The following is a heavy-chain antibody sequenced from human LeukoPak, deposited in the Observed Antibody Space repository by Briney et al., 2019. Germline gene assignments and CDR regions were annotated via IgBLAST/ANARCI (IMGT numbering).Heavy chain of an antibody. CDR1: GFTFSSYA. CDR2: ISGSGGST. J-gene: IGHJ4*02. Sequence: GGSLRLSCAASGFTFSSYAMSWVRQAPGKGLEWVSAISGSGGSTYYADSVKGRFTISRDKSKNTLYLQMTSLRAEDTAVYYCAKDQLMTTVTNFDYWGQGTLVTVSS. D-gene: IGHD4-17*01. CDR3: AKDQLMTTVTNFDY. V-gene: IGHV3-23*01.